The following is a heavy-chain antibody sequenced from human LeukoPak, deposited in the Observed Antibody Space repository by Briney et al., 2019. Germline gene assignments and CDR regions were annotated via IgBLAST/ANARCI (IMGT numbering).Heavy chain of an antibody. CDR1: GFAFSNYW. CDR2: INLGGSAK. D-gene: IGHD7-27*01. V-gene: IGHV3-7*01. CDR3: AAWGLHNY. J-gene: IGHJ4*02. Sequence: AESLTLSCSASGFAFSNYWMNWVRQAPGKGPEWVANINLGGSAKLYVDSVKGRCTISRDNAKNSLYLQMNSLRVEDTAVYYCAAWGLHNYWGQGTLVTVSS.